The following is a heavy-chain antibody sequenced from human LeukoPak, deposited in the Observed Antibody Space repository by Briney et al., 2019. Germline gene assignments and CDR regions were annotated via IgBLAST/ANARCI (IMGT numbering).Heavy chain of an antibody. V-gene: IGHV3-15*01. CDR3: TADVSDSSGYCHDY. J-gene: IGHJ4*02. Sequence: GGSLRLSCAASGLSISNAWMSWVRQAPGKGLEWVGRIKRKTDGETRDYAAPVKGRFTISRDDSKNRLYLQMNSLKYEDTAVYYCTADVSDSSGYCHDYWGQGTLVTVSS. D-gene: IGHD3-22*01. CDR2: IKRKTDGETR. CDR1: GLSISNAW.